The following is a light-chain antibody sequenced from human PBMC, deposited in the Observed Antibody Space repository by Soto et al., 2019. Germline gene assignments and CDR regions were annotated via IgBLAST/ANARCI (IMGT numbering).Light chain of an antibody. CDR1: SSDVGSYNL. J-gene: IGLJ1*01. CDR2: EGS. CDR3: CSYAGSRTSPYV. Sequence: QSVLTQPASVSGSPGQSITISCTGTSSDVGSYNLVSWYQQHPGKAPKLMIYEGSKRPSGVSNRFSGSKSGNTASLTISGLQAEDEADYYCCSYAGSRTSPYVFGTGTNFTVL. V-gene: IGLV2-23*01.